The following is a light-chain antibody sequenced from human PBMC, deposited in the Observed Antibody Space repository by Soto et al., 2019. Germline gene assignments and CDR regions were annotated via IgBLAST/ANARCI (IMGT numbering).Light chain of an antibody. CDR2: DAS. V-gene: IGKV3-20*01. CDR1: QSVSSSY. CDR3: QQYGSSPLT. J-gene: IGKJ4*01. Sequence: NFFTQSPSTLSFSPGEKAPLSCRASQSVSSSYLAWYQQKPGQAPRLLIYDASSRATGIPDRFSGSGSGTDFTLTISRLEPEDFAVYYCQQYGSSPLTFGGGTKVDI.